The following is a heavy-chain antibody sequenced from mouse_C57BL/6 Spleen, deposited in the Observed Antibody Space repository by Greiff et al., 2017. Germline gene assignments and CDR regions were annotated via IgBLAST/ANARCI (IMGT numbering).Heavy chain of an antibody. CDR3: ARNSYDYDGDWYFDV. CDR1: GFSLTSYG. Sequence: VQLKESGPGLVQPSQSLSITCTVSGFSLTSYGVHWVRQSPGKGLEWLGVIWSGGSTDYNAAFISRLSISKDNSKSQVFFKMNSLQADDTAIYYCARNSYDYDGDWYFDVWGTGTTVTVSS. D-gene: IGHD2-4*01. V-gene: IGHV2-2*01. CDR2: IWSGGST. J-gene: IGHJ1*03.